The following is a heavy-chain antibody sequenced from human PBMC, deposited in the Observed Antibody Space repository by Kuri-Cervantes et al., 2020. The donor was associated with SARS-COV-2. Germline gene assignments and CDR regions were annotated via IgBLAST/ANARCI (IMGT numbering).Heavy chain of an antibody. V-gene: IGHV3-7*01. CDR2: IKQDGSEK. J-gene: IGHJ5*02. Sequence: GGSLRLSCAASGFTFGSYAMNWVRQAPGKGLEWVANIKQDGSEKYYVDSVKGRSTISRDNAKNSLYLQMNSLRAEDTAVYYCARCVATIRGWFDPWGQGTLVTVSS. CDR3: ARCVATIRGWFDP. CDR1: GFTFGSYA. D-gene: IGHD5-12*01.